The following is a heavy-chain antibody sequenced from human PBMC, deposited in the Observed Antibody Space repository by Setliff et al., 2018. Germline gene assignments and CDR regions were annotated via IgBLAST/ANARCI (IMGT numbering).Heavy chain of an antibody. D-gene: IGHD3-22*01. Sequence: ASVKVSCPASGYTCTSYDINWVRQATGQGLEWMGWMNPNSGNTGYAQKFQGRVTMTRNTSISTAYMELSSLRSEDTAVYYCARPPNPDYDSSGYYYVDYYYYMDVWGKGTTVTVS. CDR3: ARPPNPDYDSSGYYYVDYYYYMDV. J-gene: IGHJ6*03. CDR2: MNPNSGNT. CDR1: GYTCTSYD. V-gene: IGHV1-8*02.